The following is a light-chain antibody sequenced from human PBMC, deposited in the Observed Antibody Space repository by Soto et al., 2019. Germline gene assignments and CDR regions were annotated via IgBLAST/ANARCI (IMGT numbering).Light chain of an antibody. Sequence: QSVLTQPASVSGSPGQSITMSCTGTSSDVGGFDYVSWYQQYPGKAPKLIITEVYKRPSGVSDRFSGSKSGNTASLTVSGLQAEDEADYYCSSYTPSTTQVFGGGTQLTVL. CDR3: SSYTPSTTQV. CDR2: EVY. CDR1: SSDVGGFDY. V-gene: IGLV2-14*01. J-gene: IGLJ3*02.